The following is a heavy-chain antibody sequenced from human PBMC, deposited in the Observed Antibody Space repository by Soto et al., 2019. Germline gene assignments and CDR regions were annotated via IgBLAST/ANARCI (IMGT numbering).Heavy chain of an antibody. V-gene: IGHV1-18*01. J-gene: IGHJ4*02. Sequence: QVQLVQSGAEVKKPGASVKVSCKASGYTFTTYGISWVRQAPGQGLEWMGGISDYNGNTNYGQKLQGRVTMTTDTSPSTGYMELRGLRSDDSAVYYCARDHGYCSGGTCYPRYWGQGTLVTVSS. CDR2: ISDYNGNT. CDR3: ARDHGYCSGGTCYPRY. CDR1: GYTFTTYG. D-gene: IGHD2-15*01.